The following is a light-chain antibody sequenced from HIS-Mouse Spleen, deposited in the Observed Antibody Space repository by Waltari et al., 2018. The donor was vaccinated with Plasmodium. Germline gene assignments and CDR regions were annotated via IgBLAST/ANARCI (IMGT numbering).Light chain of an antibody. Sequence: DIVMTQSPDSLAVSLGERATINCKSSQSVLYSSNNKNYLTWYQQKPGQPPKLLIYWGSTREAGVPDRCSGSGSGTDFTLTISSLQAEDVAVYYCQQYYSTPPYTFGQGTKLEIK. CDR3: QQYYSTPPYT. CDR1: QSVLYSSNNKNY. CDR2: WGS. V-gene: IGKV4-1*01. J-gene: IGKJ2*01.